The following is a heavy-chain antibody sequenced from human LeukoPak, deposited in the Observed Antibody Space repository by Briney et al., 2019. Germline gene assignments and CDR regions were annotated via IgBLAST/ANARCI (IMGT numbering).Heavy chain of an antibody. J-gene: IGHJ4*02. V-gene: IGHV7-4-1*02. CDR1: GYTFTSYA. D-gene: IGHD2-15*01. CDR3: ARSVIYGRSGGGSSCDY. Sequence: ASVKVSCKASGYTFTSYAMNWVRQAPGQGLEWMGWINTNTGNPTYAQGFTGRFVFSLDTSVSTAYLQISSLKAEDTAVYYCARSVIYGRSGGGSSCDYWGQGTLVTVSS. CDR2: INTNTGNP.